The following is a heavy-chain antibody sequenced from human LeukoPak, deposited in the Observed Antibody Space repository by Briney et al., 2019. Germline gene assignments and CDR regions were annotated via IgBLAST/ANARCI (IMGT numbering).Heavy chain of an antibody. Sequence: GGSLRLSCAASGFTFTDYWMTWVRQVPGKGLEWVANIQRGGSESYYVDSVKGRVTISRENAKNSLYLQMDSLRVEDTAVYYCARVGTWELQRVFVHGGERTPVTVSS. CDR1: GFTFTDYW. V-gene: IGHV3-7*01. J-gene: IGHJ4*02. CDR3: ARVGTWELQRVFVH. D-gene: IGHD1-26*01. CDR2: IQRGGSES.